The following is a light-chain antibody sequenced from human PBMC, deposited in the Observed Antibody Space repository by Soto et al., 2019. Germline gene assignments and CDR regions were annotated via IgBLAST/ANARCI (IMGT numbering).Light chain of an antibody. Sequence: EIVLTQSPGTLSLSPGERATLSCRASETVAGSYLAWYQQKPGQAPRLLIHGASTRATGIADRFSGGGSGTDFTLTISRLEPEDFAVYYCQQFSSYPLTFGGGTKVDIK. CDR1: ETVAGSY. V-gene: IGKV3-20*01. CDR3: QQFSSYPLT. J-gene: IGKJ4*01. CDR2: GAS.